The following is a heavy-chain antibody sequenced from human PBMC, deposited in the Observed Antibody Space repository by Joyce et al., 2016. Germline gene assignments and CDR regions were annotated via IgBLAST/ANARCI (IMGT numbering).Heavy chain of an antibody. CDR3: ARHGYSSSWYESF. Sequence: QVQPVQSGAEVKKTGSSVKVSCKASGDAFSSYTISWVRQAPGQGLEWMGRISPVLDVANDAQKFQVRVTITADKSTSTAYMELSSLRSEDTAVYYCARHGYSSSWYESFWGQGTLVTVSS. J-gene: IGHJ4*02. V-gene: IGHV1-69*02. D-gene: IGHD6-13*01. CDR2: ISPVLDVA. CDR1: GDAFSSYT.